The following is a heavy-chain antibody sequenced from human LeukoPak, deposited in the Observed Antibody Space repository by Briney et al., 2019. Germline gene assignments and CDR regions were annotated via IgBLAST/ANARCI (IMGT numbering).Heavy chain of an antibody. CDR3: ARDRAVTDAFDI. V-gene: IGHV1-69*05. J-gene: IGHJ3*02. CDR2: IIPIFGTA. D-gene: IGHD4-17*01. Sequence: GASVKVSCKASGGTFSSYAISWVRQAPGQGLEWMGGIIPIFGTANYAQKFRGRVTITTDESTSTAYMELSSLRSEDTAVYYCARDRAVTDAFDIWGQGTMVTVSS. CDR1: GGTFSSYA.